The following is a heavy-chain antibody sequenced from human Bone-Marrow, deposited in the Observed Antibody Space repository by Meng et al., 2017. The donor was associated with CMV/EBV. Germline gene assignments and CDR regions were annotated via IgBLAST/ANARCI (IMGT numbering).Heavy chain of an antibody. CDR1: GFSFSSHA. Sequence: LKISCAASGFSFSSHAIYWVRQAPGRGLEWVTTISYDGVTEYYADSVKGRFTISRENSKNTLYLQMSSLRAEDTAVYYCARVSGAYCGADCYADFWGQGTLVTVSS. D-gene: IGHD2-21*01. J-gene: IGHJ4*02. V-gene: IGHV3-30-3*01. CDR2: ISYDGVTE. CDR3: ARVSGAYCGADCYADF.